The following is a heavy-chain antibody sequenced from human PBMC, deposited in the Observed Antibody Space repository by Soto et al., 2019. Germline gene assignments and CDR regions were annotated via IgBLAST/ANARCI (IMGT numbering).Heavy chain of an antibody. D-gene: IGHD3-3*01. V-gene: IGHV3-23*01. CDR3: AKDQKDDDFWSGPYFFDY. CDR2: ISGSGGST. Sequence: GGSLRLSCGASGFTFNRYPMSWVRQAQGKGLEWVSGISGSGGSTKYADSVKGRFTISRDNSKNRLYMQMNSLRAEDTAIYYCAKDQKDDDFWSGPYFFDYWGQGTLVTVSS. J-gene: IGHJ4*02. CDR1: GFTFNRYP.